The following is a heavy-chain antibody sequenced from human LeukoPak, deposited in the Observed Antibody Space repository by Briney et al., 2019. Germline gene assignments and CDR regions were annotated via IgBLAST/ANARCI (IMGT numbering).Heavy chain of an antibody. CDR1: GFTFSNYE. J-gene: IGHJ4*02. D-gene: IGHD3-10*01. Sequence: GGSLRLSCAASGFTFSNYEMNWVRQAPGKGLEWVSYISGRGSTIYYADSVKGRFTISRDNAKNSLYLQMNSLRVEDMAVYYCATYLYKPLDHWGQGTLVSVSS. CDR2: ISGRGSTI. V-gene: IGHV3-48*03. CDR3: ATYLYKPLDH.